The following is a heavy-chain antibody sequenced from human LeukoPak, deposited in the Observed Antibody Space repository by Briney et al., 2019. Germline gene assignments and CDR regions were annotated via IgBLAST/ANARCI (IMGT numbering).Heavy chain of an antibody. J-gene: IGHJ4*02. CDR1: GGSISSSSYY. CDR2: IYYSGST. V-gene: IGHV4-39*01. CDR3: AKGYCSSITCYDDRGAFDY. Sequence: SSETLSLTCTVSGGSISSSSYYWGWIRQPPGKGLEWIGSIYYSGSTYYNPSLKSRVTISVDTSKNQFSLKLSSVTAADTAVYYCAKGYCSSITCYDDRGAFDYWGQGTLVTVSS. D-gene: IGHD2-2*01.